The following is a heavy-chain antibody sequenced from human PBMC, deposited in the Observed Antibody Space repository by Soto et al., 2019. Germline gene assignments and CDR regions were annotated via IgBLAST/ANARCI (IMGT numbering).Heavy chain of an antibody. CDR1: GFTFSSYS. Sequence: GGSLRLSCAASGFTFSSYSMNWVRQAPGKGLEWVSSISSSSSYIYYADSVKGRFTISRDNAKNSLYLQMNSLRAEDTAVYYCAREPPIAARTGNWFDPWGQGTLVTVSS. V-gene: IGHV3-21*01. CDR2: ISSSSSYI. J-gene: IGHJ5*02. D-gene: IGHD6-6*01. CDR3: AREPPIAARTGNWFDP.